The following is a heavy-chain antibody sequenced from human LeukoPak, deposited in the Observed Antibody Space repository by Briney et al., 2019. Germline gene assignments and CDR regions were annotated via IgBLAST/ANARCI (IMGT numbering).Heavy chain of an antibody. CDR1: GFTFSNYS. J-gene: IGHJ4*02. V-gene: IGHV3-21*01. D-gene: IGHD4-17*01. CDR3: ARNDDYGDDYDY. CDR2: ISSSSSYI. Sequence: GGSLRLSCAASGFTFSNYSMNWVRQAPGKGLEWVSSISSSSSYIYYADSVKGRFTISRDNAKNSLYLQMNSLRAEDTAVYYCARNDDYGDDYDYWGQGTLVTVSS.